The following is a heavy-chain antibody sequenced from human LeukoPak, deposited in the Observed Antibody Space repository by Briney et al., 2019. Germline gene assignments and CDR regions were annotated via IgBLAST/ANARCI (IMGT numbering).Heavy chain of an antibody. V-gene: IGHV4-34*01. Sequence: GSLRLSCAASGFTFSDHHMDWVRQPPGKGLEWIGEINHSGSTNYNPSLKSRVTISVDTSKNQFSLKLSSVTAADTAVYYCARGSGGILTDYLPFDPWGQGTLVTVSS. CDR2: INHSGST. CDR3: ARGSGGILTDYLPFDP. CDR1: GFTFSDHH. J-gene: IGHJ5*02. D-gene: IGHD3-9*01.